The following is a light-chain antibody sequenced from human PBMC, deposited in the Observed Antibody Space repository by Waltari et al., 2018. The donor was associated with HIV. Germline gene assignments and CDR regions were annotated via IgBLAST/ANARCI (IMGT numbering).Light chain of an antibody. CDR1: PNSGNN. CDR2: ASS. Sequence: DIQMIQSPSSLSASVGERVTITCRPSPNSGNNLIWYQQKPGKAPKLLIYASSSWPNGVPSRFRGSGSATHFTLTISSLQPEDFAAYHCQQCDSRPLTFGQGTKVEI. V-gene: IGKV1-39*01. J-gene: IGKJ1*01. CDR3: QQCDSRPLT.